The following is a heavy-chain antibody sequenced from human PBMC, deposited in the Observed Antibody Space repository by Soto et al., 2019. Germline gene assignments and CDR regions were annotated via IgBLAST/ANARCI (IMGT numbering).Heavy chain of an antibody. J-gene: IGHJ5*02. CDR3: ARGVAAHGGDWFDT. V-gene: IGHV1-69*13. Sequence: GASVKVSCKASGGTFSSYAISWVRQAPGQGLEWMGGIIPIFGTANYAQKFQGRVTITADESTSTAYMELSSLRSEDTAVYYCARGVAAHGGDWFDTWGQGTLVTVSS. CDR2: IIPIFGTA. D-gene: IGHD6-19*01. CDR1: GGTFSSYA.